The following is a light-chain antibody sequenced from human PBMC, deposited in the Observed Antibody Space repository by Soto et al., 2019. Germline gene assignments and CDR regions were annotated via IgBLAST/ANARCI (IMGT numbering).Light chain of an antibody. V-gene: IGKV3-15*01. CDR2: GAS. Sequence: EIVMTQSPATLSVSPGERATLSCRASQSVSSNLAWYQQKPGQAPRLLIYGASTRPTGIPARFSGSGSGTEFTLTISSLQSEDFAVYYCQQYNNWRYTFGQGTKLEIK. CDR1: QSVSSN. CDR3: QQYNNWRYT. J-gene: IGKJ2*01.